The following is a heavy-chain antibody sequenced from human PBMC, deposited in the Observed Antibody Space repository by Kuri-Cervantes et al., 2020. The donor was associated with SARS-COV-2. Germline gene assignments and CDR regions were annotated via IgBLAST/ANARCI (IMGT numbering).Heavy chain of an antibody. J-gene: IGHJ4*02. D-gene: IGHD1-14*01. Sequence: SETLSLTCTVSGGSISSSSYYWGWIRQPPGKGLEWIGSINYGGSTYDNPSLKSRVTMSIDTSKDQFSLNLSSVTAADTADYYCARDGGVLAEYYFDYWGQGTLVTVSS. CDR3: ARDGGVLAEYYFDY. CDR2: INYGGST. CDR1: GGSISSSSYY. V-gene: IGHV4-39*07.